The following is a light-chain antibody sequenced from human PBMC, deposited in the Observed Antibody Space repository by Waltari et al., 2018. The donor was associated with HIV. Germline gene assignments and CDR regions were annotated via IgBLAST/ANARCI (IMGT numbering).Light chain of an antibody. J-gene: IGLJ3*02. Sequence: QSVLTQPPSASGTPGQKVIISCSGSRSNIGNNFVSWFQQVSGMAPKLIIYNSDQRPSGVPDRFSAAKSGSSASLAITGLQSDDEAVYFCASRDDNLSHWVFGGGTKLTV. V-gene: IGLV1-47*02. CDR3: ASRDDNLSHWV. CDR2: NSD. CDR1: RSNIGNNF.